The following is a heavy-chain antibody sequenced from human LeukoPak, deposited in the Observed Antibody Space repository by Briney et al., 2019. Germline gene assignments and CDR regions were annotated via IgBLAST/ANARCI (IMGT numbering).Heavy chain of an antibody. CDR1: GFTFSSFA. V-gene: IGHV3-30*04. D-gene: IGHD1-26*01. CDR2: ISYDGSNK. CDR3: ARGLAHSGRYSHFDF. Sequence: GGSLRLSCAASGFTFSSFAMHWVRQAPGKGLEWVAVISYDGSNKYYADSVKGRFTISRDNSKNTLYLQMSSLRTEDTAVYHCARGLAHSGRYSHFDFWGQGALVTVSS. J-gene: IGHJ4*02.